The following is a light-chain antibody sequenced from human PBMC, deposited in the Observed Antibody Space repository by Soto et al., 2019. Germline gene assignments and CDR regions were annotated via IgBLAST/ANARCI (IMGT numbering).Light chain of an antibody. V-gene: IGKV3-15*01. CDR1: QSVGRN. CDR2: GAS. Sequence: DIVMTQSPATLSVSPGETAALSCRAGQSVGRNFAWYQQKPGQAPRLLFYGASTRATDIPARFRGSGSGTEFTLTISSLQSEDFAIYYCQQYNKCPYTFGQGTKLEIK. J-gene: IGKJ2*01. CDR3: QQYNKCPYT.